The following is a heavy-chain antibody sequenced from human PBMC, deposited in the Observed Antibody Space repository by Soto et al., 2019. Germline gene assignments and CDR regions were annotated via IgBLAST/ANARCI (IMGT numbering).Heavy chain of an antibody. Sequence: ETLALTCAVYGGSFSGYYWSWIRQPPGTGLEWIGEINLSGSTNYNPSLKSRVTISVDTSKNQFSLKLSSVTAADTAVYYCARVWHIVAVWFAPWGQGTLVTVS. D-gene: IGHD2-21*01. CDR1: GGSFSGYY. CDR3: ARVWHIVAVWFAP. J-gene: IGHJ5*02. V-gene: IGHV4-34*01. CDR2: INLSGST.